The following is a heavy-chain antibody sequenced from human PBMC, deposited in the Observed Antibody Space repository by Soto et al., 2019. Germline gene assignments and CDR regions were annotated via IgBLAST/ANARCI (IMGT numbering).Heavy chain of an antibody. V-gene: IGHV1-18*01. Sequence: QVQLEQSGAEVKKPGASVRVSCKASGYSLNDYGMSWVRQAPGQGLEWMGWIGPYEGVTNHAQTFQGRVTMTVDTSTTTADMELRSLRSDDTAIYYCARCYCSVGSCYTCWHFDLWRPGTLVTVTA. CDR2: IGPYEGVT. CDR3: ARCYCSVGSCYTCWHFDL. CDR1: GYSLNDYG. J-gene: IGHJ2*01. D-gene: IGHD2-15*01.